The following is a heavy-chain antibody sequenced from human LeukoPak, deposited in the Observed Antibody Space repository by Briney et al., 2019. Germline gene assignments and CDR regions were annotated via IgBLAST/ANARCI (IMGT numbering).Heavy chain of an antibody. V-gene: IGHV4-4*02. CDR1: GGSISSSNW. CDR2: IYHSGST. CDR3: ARAMGEYSSSWYGADWFDP. J-gene: IGHJ5*02. Sequence: SETLSLTCAVSGGSISSSNWWSWVRQPPGKGLEWIGEIYHSGSTNYNPSLKSRVTISVDKSKNQFSLKLSSVTAADTAVYYCARAMGEYSSSWYGADWFDPWGQGTLVTVSS. D-gene: IGHD6-13*01.